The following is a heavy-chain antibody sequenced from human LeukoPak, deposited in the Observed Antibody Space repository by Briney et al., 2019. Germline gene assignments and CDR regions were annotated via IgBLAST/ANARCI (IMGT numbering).Heavy chain of an antibody. CDR2: IYYSGST. CDR1: GGSISSGDYY. D-gene: IGHD5-18*01. V-gene: IGHV4-30-4*01. J-gene: IGHJ4*02. Sequence: PSETLSLTCTVSGGSISSGDYYWSWIRQPPGKGLEWIGYIYYSGSTYYNPSLKSRVTISVDTSKNQFSLKLSSVTAADTAVYYCARALGYSYGNDYWGQGTLVTVSS. CDR3: ARALGYSYGNDY.